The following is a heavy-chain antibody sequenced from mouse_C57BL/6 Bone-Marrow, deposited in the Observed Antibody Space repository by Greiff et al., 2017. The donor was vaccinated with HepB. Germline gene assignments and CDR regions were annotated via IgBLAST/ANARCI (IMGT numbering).Heavy chain of an antibody. CDR2: ISSGGSYT. CDR3: ARQKAY. V-gene: IGHV5-6*01. J-gene: IGHJ3*01. Sequence: EVQVVESGGDLVKPGGSLKLSCAASGFTFSSYGMSWVRQTPDKRLEWVATISSGGSYTYYPDSVKGRFTISRDNAKNTLYLQMSSLKSEDTAMYYCARQKAYWGQGTLVTVSA. CDR1: GFTFSSYG.